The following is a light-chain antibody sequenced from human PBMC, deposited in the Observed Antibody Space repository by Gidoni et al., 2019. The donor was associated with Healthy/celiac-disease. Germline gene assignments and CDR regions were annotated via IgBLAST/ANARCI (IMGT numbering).Light chain of an antibody. CDR2: GAS. Sequence: IVLTPSPGTLSLSQGERATLYCRASQSVSSSYLAWYQQKPGQAPRLLIYGASSRATGIPDRFSGSGSGTDFTLTISRLEPEDFAVYYCQQYGSSRTFGQGTKVEIK. V-gene: IGKV3-20*01. J-gene: IGKJ1*01. CDR3: QQYGSSRT. CDR1: QSVSSSY.